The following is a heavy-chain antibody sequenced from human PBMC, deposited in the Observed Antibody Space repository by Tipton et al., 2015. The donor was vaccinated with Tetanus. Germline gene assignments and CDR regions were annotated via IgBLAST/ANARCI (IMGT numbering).Heavy chain of an antibody. CDR1: GGSLFSGSFY. J-gene: IGHJ5*02. V-gene: IGHV4-39*01. D-gene: IGHD6-25*01. CDR2: IYYNGNT. CDR3: ARQADNLFDP. Sequence: TLSLTCSVSGGSLFSGSFYWAWLRQPPGKGLEWIGQIYYNGNTYYLSSLKSRVTISADTSNNQFSLSLRSVTAADTAVYYCARQADNLFDPWGQGTLVTVS.